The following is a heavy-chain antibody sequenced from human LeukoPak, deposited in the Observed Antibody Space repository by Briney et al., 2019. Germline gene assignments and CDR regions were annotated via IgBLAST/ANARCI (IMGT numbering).Heavy chain of an antibody. J-gene: IGHJ4*02. V-gene: IGHV1-46*01. CDR1: GYTFTSYY. CDR3: ARGPYYYDSSGYYALYYFDY. Sequence: GASVKVSCKASGYTFTSYYMHWVRQAPGQGLEWMGIINPSGGSTSFAQKFQGRVTMTRDTSTNTVYMELSSLRSEDTAVYYCARGPYYYDSSGYYALYYFDYWGQGTLVTVSS. CDR2: INPSGGST. D-gene: IGHD3-22*01.